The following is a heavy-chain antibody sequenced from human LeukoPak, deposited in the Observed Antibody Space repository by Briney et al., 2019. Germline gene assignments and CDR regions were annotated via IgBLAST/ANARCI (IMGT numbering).Heavy chain of an antibody. Sequence: SETLSLTCTVSGGSISSYYWSWIRQPPGKGLEWIGYIYYSGSTNYNPSLKSRVTISVDTSKNQFSLKLSSVTAADTAVYYCARASGSSHYFDYWGQGTLVTVSS. J-gene: IGHJ4*02. V-gene: IGHV4-59*01. CDR1: GGSISSYY. CDR2: IYYSGST. CDR3: ARASGSSHYFDY. D-gene: IGHD6-19*01.